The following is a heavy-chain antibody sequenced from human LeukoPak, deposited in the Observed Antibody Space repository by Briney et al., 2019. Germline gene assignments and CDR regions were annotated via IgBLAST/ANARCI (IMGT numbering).Heavy chain of an antibody. CDR1: GFTFSSYK. CDR2: ISSSSSTL. CDR3: ARDGRPFDI. Sequence: GGSLRLSCAASGFTFSSYKMNWVRQAPGKGLEWVAYISSSSSTLHYADPVKGRFTISRDNANNSLYLQMNSLRDEDTAVYYCARDGRPFDIWGQGTMVTVSS. J-gene: IGHJ3*02. V-gene: IGHV3-48*02.